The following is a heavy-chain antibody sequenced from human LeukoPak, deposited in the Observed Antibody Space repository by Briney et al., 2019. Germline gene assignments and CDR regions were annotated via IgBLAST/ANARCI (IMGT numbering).Heavy chain of an antibody. CDR1: GGSISSGDYY. CDR2: IYYSGST. J-gene: IGHJ4*02. CDR3: AREAKALPYYFDY. V-gene: IGHV4-30-4*01. Sequence: SETLSLTCTVSGGSISSGDYYWSWIRQPPGKGLEWIGYIYYSGSTYYNPSLKSRVTVSVDTSKNQFSLKLSSVTAADTAVYYCAREAKALPYYFDYWGQGTLVTVSS.